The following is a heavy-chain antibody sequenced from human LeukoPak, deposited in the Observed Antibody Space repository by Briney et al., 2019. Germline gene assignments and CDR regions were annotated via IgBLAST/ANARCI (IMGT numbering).Heavy chain of an antibody. V-gene: IGHV5-51*01. CDR2: IYPGDSHT. CDR3: ARQRTSENWFDS. CDR1: GYSFSNSW. D-gene: IGHD1-14*01. J-gene: IGHJ5*01. Sequence: GESLKISCKASGYSFSNSWIGWVRQMPGKGLEWMGIIYPGDSHTIYSLSFQGQITISPDKSITTAYLQWSSLEASDTAMYYCARQRTSENWFDSWGQGTPVTVSS.